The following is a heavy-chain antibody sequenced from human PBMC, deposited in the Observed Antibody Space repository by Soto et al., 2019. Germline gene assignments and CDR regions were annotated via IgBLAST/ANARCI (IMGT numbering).Heavy chain of an antibody. J-gene: IGHJ6*02. CDR2: ISGYNGDT. CDR1: GYTFSRYG. CDR3: AKNGQPPYYYYGMDV. V-gene: IGHV1-18*01. D-gene: IGHD2-8*01. Sequence: QGQLVQSGPEAKKPGAPVKVSCKASGYTFSRYGISWVRQAPGQGLEWMGWISGYNGDTKYAQKVQGRVTMTIDTSTYTAYMELRSLTSDDTAIYYCAKNGQPPYYYYGMDVWGQGTMVTVSS.